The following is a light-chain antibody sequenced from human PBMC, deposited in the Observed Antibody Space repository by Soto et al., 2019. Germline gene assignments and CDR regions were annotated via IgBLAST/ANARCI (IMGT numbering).Light chain of an antibody. CDR3: SSYPFSSTLV. J-gene: IGLJ2*01. CDR1: STDVGGYNY. CDR2: DVS. Sequence: QSALTQPASVSGSPGQWVTISCTGTSTDVGGYNYVSWYQQHPGKAPRLMIYDVSNRPSGDSNRCSGSKSGTTASLTIAGLQAEYVAHYYCSSYPFSSTLVFGGGSKVTVL. V-gene: IGLV2-14*01.